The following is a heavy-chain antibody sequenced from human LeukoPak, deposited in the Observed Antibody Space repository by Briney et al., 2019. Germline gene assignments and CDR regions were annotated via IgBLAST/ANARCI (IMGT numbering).Heavy chain of an antibody. J-gene: IGHJ4*02. CDR2: ISGSGGNT. CDR1: GFTFSNYA. D-gene: IGHD5-18*01. V-gene: IGHV3-23*01. Sequence: GGSLRLSCAASGFTFSNYAMNWVRQAPGKGLEWVSAISGSGGNTYYSDSVKGRFTISRDNSKNTLYLQMNSLRAEDTAVYYCAREVDTAMVKHFDYWGQGTLVTVSS. CDR3: AREVDTAMVKHFDY.